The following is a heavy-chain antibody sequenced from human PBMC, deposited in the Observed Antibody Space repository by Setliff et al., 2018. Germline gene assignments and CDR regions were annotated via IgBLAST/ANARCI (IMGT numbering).Heavy chain of an antibody. J-gene: IGHJ4*02. D-gene: IGHD5-18*01. CDR3: ARDSVGYSYGYYFDY. CDR2: ISSSSSTI. CDR1: GFTFSSYW. V-gene: IGHV3-21*01. Sequence: LRLSCAASGFTFSSYWMHWVRQAPGKGLVWVSRISSSSSTIYYADSVKGRFTISRDNAKNSLYLQMNSLRAEETAVYYCARDSVGYSYGYYFDYWGQGTLVTVSS.